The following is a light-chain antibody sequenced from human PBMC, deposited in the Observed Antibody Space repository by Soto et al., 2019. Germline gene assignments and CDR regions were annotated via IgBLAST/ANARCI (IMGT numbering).Light chain of an antibody. Sequence: VLAQSPGTLTFSPGERSTLSCRASQSLSSSYLAWYQQKPGQAPRLLIYGASSRATGIPDRFSGSGSGTDFTLTISRLEPEDFAVYYCQQYGSSPPITIGQGTRLEV. CDR3: QQYGSSPPIT. V-gene: IGKV3-20*01. CDR1: QSLSSSY. J-gene: IGKJ5*01. CDR2: GAS.